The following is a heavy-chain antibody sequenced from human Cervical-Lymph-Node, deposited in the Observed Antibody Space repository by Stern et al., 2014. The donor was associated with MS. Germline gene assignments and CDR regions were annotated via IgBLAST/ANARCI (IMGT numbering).Heavy chain of an antibody. CDR2: IDSGSTIT. CDR1: GPTFNTDA. Sequence: EDQLVESGGGLVQPGGSLRLSCAASGPTFNTDAMSWVRQAPGKGLEWISYIDSGSTITYYADSVKGRFTASRDNAKNSLFLQMNSLRAEDTAMYYCVRDNWPIHEDNWGLGTLVTVSS. CDR3: VRDNWPIHEDN. J-gene: IGHJ4*02. D-gene: IGHD1-20*01. V-gene: IGHV3-48*01.